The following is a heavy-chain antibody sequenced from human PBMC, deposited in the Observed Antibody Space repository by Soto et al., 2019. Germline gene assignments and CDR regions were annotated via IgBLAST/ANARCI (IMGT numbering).Heavy chain of an antibody. CDR1: GGSISSSSYY. V-gene: IGHV4-39*01. CDR3: AKGGSGSYSNAFDI. D-gene: IGHD3-10*01. J-gene: IGHJ3*02. Sequence: SETLSLTCTVSGGSISSSSYYWGWIRQPPGKGLGWIGSIYYSGSTYYNPSLKSRVTISVDTSKNQFSLKLSSVTAADTAVYYCAKGGSGSYSNAFDIWGQGTMVTV. CDR2: IYYSGST.